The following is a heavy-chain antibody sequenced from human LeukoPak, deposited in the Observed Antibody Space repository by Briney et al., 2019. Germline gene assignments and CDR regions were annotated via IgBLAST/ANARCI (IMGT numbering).Heavy chain of an antibody. D-gene: IGHD3-16*01. Sequence: ASVKVSCKASGYTFTSYYMHWVRQAPGQGLEWMGIINPSGGSTSYAQKFPGRVTMTRDTSTSTVYMELSSLRSEDTAVYYCAREGGDYVWGNGYFDYWGQGTLVTVSS. CDR3: AREGGDYVWGNGYFDY. J-gene: IGHJ4*02. V-gene: IGHV1-46*01. CDR1: GYTFTSYY. CDR2: INPSGGST.